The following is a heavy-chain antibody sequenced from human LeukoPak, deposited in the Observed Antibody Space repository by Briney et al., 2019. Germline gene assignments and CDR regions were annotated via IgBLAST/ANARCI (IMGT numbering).Heavy chain of an antibody. J-gene: IGHJ5*02. CDR3: ARLRYCSSASCYFDP. D-gene: IGHD2-2*01. CDR2: FYYSGDT. CDR1: GGSISSSTHY. V-gene: IGHV4-39*01. Sequence: SETLSLTCAVSGGSISSSTHYWGWIRQPPGKGLEWIGSFYYSGDTYYNPSLKSRVTISVDTSKNQFSLKLKFVTAADTAVYYCARLRYCSSASCYFDPWGQGTLVTVSS.